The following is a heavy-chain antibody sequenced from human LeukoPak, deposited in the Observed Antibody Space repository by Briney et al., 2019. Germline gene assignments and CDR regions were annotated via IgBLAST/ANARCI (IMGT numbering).Heavy chain of an antibody. CDR1: GFTFSSYW. V-gene: IGHV3-23*01. J-gene: IGHJ4*02. Sequence: GGSLRLSCAASGFTFSSYWMSWVRQAPGKGLEWVSVISGSAGSTYYADSVKGRFTISRDNSENTLYLQMNSLRAEDTAVYYCAKAGRGSGSYSDFDFWGQGTLVTVSS. CDR3: AKAGRGSGSYSDFDF. CDR2: ISGSAGST. D-gene: IGHD3-10*01.